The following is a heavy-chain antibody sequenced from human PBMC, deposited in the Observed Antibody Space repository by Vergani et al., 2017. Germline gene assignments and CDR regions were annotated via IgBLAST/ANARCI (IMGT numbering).Heavy chain of an antibody. V-gene: IGHV3-21*01. D-gene: IGHD2-2*01. CDR1: GFTFSSYS. J-gene: IGHJ6*02. Sequence: EVQLVESGGGLVKPGGSLRLSCAASGFTFSSYSMNWVRQAPGKGLEWVSSISSSSSYIYYADSVKGRFTISRDNAKNSLYLQMNSLRAEDTAVYYCARDLGGCSSTSCYATWAYYYYYGMDVWGQGTTVTVSS. CDR3: ARDLGGCSSTSCYATWAYYYYYGMDV. CDR2: ISSSSSYI.